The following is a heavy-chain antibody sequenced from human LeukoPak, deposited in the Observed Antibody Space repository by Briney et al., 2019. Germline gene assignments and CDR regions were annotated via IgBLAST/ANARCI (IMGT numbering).Heavy chain of an antibody. CDR3: AKGLLTAGSHNCMDV. D-gene: IGHD2-21*02. CDR1: GFTLSSYA. CDR2: IDTRGAGT. V-gene: IGHV3-23*01. Sequence: GGSLRLSCAASGFTLSSYAMSWVRQAPGRGLEWVSNIDTRGAGTFYADSVKGRFTISRDNSKNTLFVQMSGLRAEDTAVYYCAKGLLTAGSHNCMDVWGKGTTVTVSS. J-gene: IGHJ6*03.